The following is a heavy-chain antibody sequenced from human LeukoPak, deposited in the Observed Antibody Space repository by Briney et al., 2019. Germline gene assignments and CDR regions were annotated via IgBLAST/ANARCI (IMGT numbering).Heavy chain of an antibody. D-gene: IGHD7-27*01. V-gene: IGHV3-23*01. J-gene: IGHJ6*03. CDR1: GLTFTTYA. CDR3: AKANWGSRYYYMDV. Sequence: PGGSLRLSCAASGLTFTTYAMSWVRQAPGKGLEWVSSISNSGGSTYYADSVKGRFTISRDNSKNTLYLQMNSLRAEDTAIYYSAKANWGSRYYYMDVCGTGTTVTVSS. CDR2: ISNSGGST.